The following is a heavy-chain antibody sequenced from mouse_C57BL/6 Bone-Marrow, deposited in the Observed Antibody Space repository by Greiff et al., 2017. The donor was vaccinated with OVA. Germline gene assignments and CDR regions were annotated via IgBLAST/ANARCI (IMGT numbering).Heavy chain of an antibody. CDR2: IGPGSGST. Sequence: VKLMESGAELVKPGASVKISCKASGYTFTDYYINWVKQRPGQGLEWIGKIGPGSGSTYYNEKFKGKATLTADKYSSTDYLQLSSQTSEDSAVYFCARGYGSSYGNAIDYWGQGTSGTVSS. CDR3: ARGYGSSYGNAIDY. V-gene: IGHV1-77*01. CDR1: GYTFTDYY. J-gene: IGHJ4*01. D-gene: IGHD1-1*01.